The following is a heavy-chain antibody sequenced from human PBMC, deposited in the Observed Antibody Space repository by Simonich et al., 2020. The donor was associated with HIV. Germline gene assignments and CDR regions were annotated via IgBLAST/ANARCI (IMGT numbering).Heavy chain of an antibody. V-gene: IGHV4-34*01. CDR2: INHSGST. Sequence: QVQLQQWGAVLLKPSETLSITCAVYGGSFSGYYWRWNSQPPGKGLECIGEINHSGSTNYTPSLKSRVTISVDTANNQFSLKLSSVTAADTAVYYCARGCYQRLYYFDYWGQGTLVTVSS. CDR3: ARGCYQRLYYFDY. CDR1: GGSFSGYY. J-gene: IGHJ4*02. D-gene: IGHD2-15*01.